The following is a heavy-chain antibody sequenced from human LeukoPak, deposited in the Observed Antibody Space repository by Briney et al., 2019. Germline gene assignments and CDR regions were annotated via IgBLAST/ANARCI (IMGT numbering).Heavy chain of an antibody. J-gene: IGHJ6*03. Sequence: GGSLRLSCAASGFTFSSYSMNWVRQAPGKGLEWVSSISSSSSYIYYADSVKGRFTISRDNAKNSLYLQMNSLRAEDTAVYYCARVADYYYGSGSLLPYYYYYMDVWGKGTTVTVSS. CDR1: GFTFSSYS. D-gene: IGHD3-10*01. CDR2: ISSSSSYI. CDR3: ARVADYYYGSGSLLPYYYYYMDV. V-gene: IGHV3-21*01.